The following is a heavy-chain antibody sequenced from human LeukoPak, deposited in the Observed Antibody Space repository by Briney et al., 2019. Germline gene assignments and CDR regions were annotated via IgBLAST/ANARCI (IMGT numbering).Heavy chain of an antibody. CDR3: ARANWNYNDY. Sequence: PGRSLRLSCAASGFTFSTYAMPWVRQAPGKGLEWVAVISYDGSNKYYVDSVKGRFTISRDNSKNTLYLQMNSLRAEDTAVYYCARANWNYNDYWGQGTLVTVSS. CDR2: ISYDGSNK. V-gene: IGHV3-30-3*01. CDR1: GFTFSTYA. J-gene: IGHJ4*02. D-gene: IGHD1-1*01.